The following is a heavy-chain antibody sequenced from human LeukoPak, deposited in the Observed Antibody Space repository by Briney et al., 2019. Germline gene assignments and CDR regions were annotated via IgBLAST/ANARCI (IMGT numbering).Heavy chain of an antibody. Sequence: PSETLSLTCTVSGGSISSGGYYWNWIRQHPGTGLEWIGYIYFSGSTYYNPSLKSRVTISVGTSKNQFSLKVSSVTAADTAVYYCARGWGELPYTFDYWGQGTLVTVSS. J-gene: IGHJ4*02. CDR3: ARGWGELPYTFDY. D-gene: IGHD1-26*01. CDR2: IYFSGST. CDR1: GGSISSGGYY. V-gene: IGHV4-31*03.